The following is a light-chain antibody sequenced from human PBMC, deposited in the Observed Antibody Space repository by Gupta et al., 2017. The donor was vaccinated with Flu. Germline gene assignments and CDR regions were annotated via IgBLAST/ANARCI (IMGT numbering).Light chain of an antibody. V-gene: IGKV3-11*01. Sequence: IVFTQSPGTLSLSPGERATLSCRTSQSVSIYLAWYQQKPGQAPRLLIYDASNRATGIPDRFSGSGSGTDVTLTISSLEPEDFAVYYCQQRYNWLSFGGGTKVEIK. J-gene: IGKJ4*01. CDR2: DAS. CDR3: QQRYNWLS. CDR1: QSVSIY.